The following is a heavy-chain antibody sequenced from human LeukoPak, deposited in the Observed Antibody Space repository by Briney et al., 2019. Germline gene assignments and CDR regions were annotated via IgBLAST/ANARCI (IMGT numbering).Heavy chain of an antibody. V-gene: IGHV4-34*01. CDR3: ARQRQSIVVVVAAKGFDY. CDR1: GVSFSGYY. J-gene: IGHJ4*02. D-gene: IGHD2-15*01. CDR2: INHSGST. Sequence: PSETLSLTCAVYGVSFSGYYWSWIRQPPGKGLEWIGEINHSGSTNYNPSLKSRVTISVDTSKNQFSLKLSSVTAADTAVYYCARQRQSIVVVVAAKGFDYWGQGTLVTVSS.